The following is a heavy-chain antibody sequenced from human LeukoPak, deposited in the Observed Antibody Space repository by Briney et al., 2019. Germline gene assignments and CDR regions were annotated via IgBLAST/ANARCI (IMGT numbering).Heavy chain of an antibody. CDR2: INHSGST. Sequence: SETLSLTCAVYGGSFSGYYWSWIRQPPGKGLEWIGEINHSGSTNYNPSLKSRVTISVDTSKTQFSLKLSSVTAADTAVYYCARGGVTTLDGMDVWGQGTTVTVSS. D-gene: IGHD4-17*01. CDR3: ARGGVTTLDGMDV. V-gene: IGHV4-34*01. J-gene: IGHJ6*02. CDR1: GGSFSGYY.